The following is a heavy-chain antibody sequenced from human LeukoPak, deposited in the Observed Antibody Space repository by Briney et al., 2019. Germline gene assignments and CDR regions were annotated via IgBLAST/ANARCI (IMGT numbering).Heavy chain of an antibody. Sequence: SETLSLTCTVSGGSISSYYWSWLRQPAGKGLEWIGRIYTSRSTNYNPSLKSRVTMSVDTSKNQFSLKLSSVTAADTAVYYCARVSYYYGSGSYLVDYWGQGTLVTVSS. CDR3: ARVSYYYGSGSYLVDY. D-gene: IGHD3-10*01. V-gene: IGHV4-4*07. CDR2: IYTSRST. CDR1: GGSISSYY. J-gene: IGHJ4*02.